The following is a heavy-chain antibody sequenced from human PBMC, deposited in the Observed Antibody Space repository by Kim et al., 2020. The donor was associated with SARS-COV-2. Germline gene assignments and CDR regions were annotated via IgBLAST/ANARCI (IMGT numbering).Heavy chain of an antibody. CDR3: VKDRAGTSHYGDAFDI. V-gene: IGHV3-64D*09. CDR1: GFTFSSYA. CDR2: ISSNGGST. Sequence: GGSLRLSCSASGFTFSSYAMHWVRQAPGKGLEYVSAISSNGGSTYYADSVKGRFTISRDNSKNTLYLQMSSLRAEDTAVYYCVKDRAGTSHYGDAFDIWGQGTMVTVSP. D-gene: IGHD2-2*01. J-gene: IGHJ3*02.